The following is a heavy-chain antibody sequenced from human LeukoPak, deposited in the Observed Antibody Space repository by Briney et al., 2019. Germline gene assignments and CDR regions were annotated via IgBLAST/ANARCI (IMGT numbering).Heavy chain of an antibody. Sequence: GGSLRLCCAASGFTFSSYDMHWVRQATGKGLEWVSTIGTSGDTYYPGSVKGRFTISRDNAKNSLYLQMDSLRAGDTAVYYCARGPQYQQIDYWGQGTLVTVSS. V-gene: IGHV3-13*01. J-gene: IGHJ4*02. CDR3: ARGPQYQQIDY. D-gene: IGHD2-2*01. CDR2: IGTSGDT. CDR1: GFTFSSYD.